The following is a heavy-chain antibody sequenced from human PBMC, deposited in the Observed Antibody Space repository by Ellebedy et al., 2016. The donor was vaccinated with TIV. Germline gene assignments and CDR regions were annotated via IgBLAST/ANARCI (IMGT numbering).Heavy chain of an antibody. Sequence: GESLKISXAASGFTFSSYWMHWVRQAPGKGLVWVSRINSDGSSTSYADSVKGRFTISRDNAKNTLYLQMNSLRAEDTAVYYCARGGEYSSSHFGYWGQGTLVTVSS. V-gene: IGHV3-74*01. J-gene: IGHJ4*02. CDR3: ARGGEYSSSHFGY. D-gene: IGHD6-6*01. CDR2: INSDGSST. CDR1: GFTFSSYW.